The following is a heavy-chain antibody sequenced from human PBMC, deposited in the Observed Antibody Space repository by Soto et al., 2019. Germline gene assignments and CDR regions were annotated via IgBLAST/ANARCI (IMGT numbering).Heavy chain of an antibody. V-gene: IGHV4-34*01. D-gene: IGHD6-19*01. J-gene: IGHJ5*02. CDR1: GGSFSGYY. Sequence: SETLSLTCAVYGGSFSGYYWSWIRQPPGKGVEWIGEINHSGSTNYNPSLKSRVTLSVDTSKNQFSLKLSSVTAADTAVYYCAIARTLRYSSGWLSWFDPWGQGTLVT. CDR3: AIARTLRYSSGWLSWFDP. CDR2: INHSGST.